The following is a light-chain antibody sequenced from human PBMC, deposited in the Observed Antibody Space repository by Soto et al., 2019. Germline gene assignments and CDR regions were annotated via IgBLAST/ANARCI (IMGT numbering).Light chain of an antibody. CDR2: GAS. Sequence: EIVLTQAPGTLSLSPGERATLSCRASQNVDTNYLAWYQQKPGQAPRIIIFGASGRATGIPVRFSGSGSGTDFTLTISSLEPEDFAVYYCQQRSNWPPVITFGGGTKVDIK. V-gene: IGKV3D-20*02. CDR1: QNVDTNY. J-gene: IGKJ4*01. CDR3: QQRSNWPPVIT.